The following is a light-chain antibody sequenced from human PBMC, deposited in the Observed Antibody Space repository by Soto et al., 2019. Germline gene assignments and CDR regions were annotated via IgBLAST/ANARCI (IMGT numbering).Light chain of an antibody. CDR3: QQSYSTPWT. CDR2: GAS. Sequence: DIQMTQSPSSLSASVGDRVTITCRTSQSISDYLNWYQRKPGKAPKPLIYGASSLQSGVPSRFSGSGSGTDFTLTNSSLQPEDFATYYCQQSYSTPWTCGQGTKVEIK. V-gene: IGKV1-39*01. CDR1: QSISDY. J-gene: IGKJ1*01.